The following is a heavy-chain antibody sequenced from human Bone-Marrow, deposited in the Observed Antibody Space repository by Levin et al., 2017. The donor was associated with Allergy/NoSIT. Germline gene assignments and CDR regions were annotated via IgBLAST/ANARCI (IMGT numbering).Heavy chain of an antibody. CDR1: GFTFSSYA. J-gene: IGHJ6*03. CDR3: AKYGIVLVVYAIFSRCYYYYYMDV. V-gene: IGHV3-23*01. Sequence: GESLKISCAASGFTFSSYAMSWVRQAPGKGLEWVSAISGSGGSTYYADSVKGRFTISRDNSKNTLYLQMNSLRAEDTAVYYCAKYGIVLVVYAIFSRCYYYYYMDVWGKGTTVTVSS. CDR2: ISGSGGST. D-gene: IGHD2-8*02.